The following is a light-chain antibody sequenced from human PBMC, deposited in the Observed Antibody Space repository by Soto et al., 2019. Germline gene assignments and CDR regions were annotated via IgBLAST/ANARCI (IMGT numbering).Light chain of an antibody. CDR3: QHYGTSALT. Sequence: IVLRQSPGTLSLSPGEGATLSCRASQSISGSYLAWYQHKTGQAPRLFIYGASKRTGGIPDRFSGSGSGTDFTLTISRLEPDDFAVYYCQHYGTSALTFGGGTKVEIK. V-gene: IGKV3-20*01. CDR2: GAS. J-gene: IGKJ4*01. CDR1: QSISGSY.